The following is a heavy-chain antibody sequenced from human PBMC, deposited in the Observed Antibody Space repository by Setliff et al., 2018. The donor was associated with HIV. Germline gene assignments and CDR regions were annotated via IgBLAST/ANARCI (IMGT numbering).Heavy chain of an antibody. J-gene: IGHJ5*02. CDR1: GASITTSSYY. CDR3: ARDGRAAMVPFDP. CDR2: IHFSGST. D-gene: IGHD5-18*01. V-gene: IGHV4-39*02. Sequence: SETLSLTCTVSGASITTSSYYWGWIRQPPGKGLEWIGNIHFSGSTYYNPSLKSRVIISVDRPQNQFSLTLISVTAADTAVYYCARDGRAAMVPFDPWGRGTLGTSPQ.